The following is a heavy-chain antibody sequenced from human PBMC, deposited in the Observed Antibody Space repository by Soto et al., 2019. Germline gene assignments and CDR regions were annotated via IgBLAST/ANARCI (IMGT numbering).Heavy chain of an antibody. Sequence: SETLSLTCTVSGGSTSSSSYYWSWIRQPPGKGLEWIGSIYYTGSTFYKPSLKSRVTISVDTSKNQYSLRLSSMTAADTAVYYCARHTTSHIPIFYYFYMDVWGKGTTVTVSS. J-gene: IGHJ6*03. V-gene: IGHV4-39*01. CDR2: IYYTGST. D-gene: IGHD3-3*01. CDR3: ARHTTSHIPIFYYFYMDV. CDR1: GGSTSSSSYY.